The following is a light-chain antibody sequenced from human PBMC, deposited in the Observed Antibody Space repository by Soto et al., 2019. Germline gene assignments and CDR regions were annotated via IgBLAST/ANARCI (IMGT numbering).Light chain of an antibody. Sequence: QSALTQPASVSGSLGQSITISCTGTSSDDGGYDYVSWYQQHPGRAPKLMIFEVSNRPSGISDRFSGSKSGNTASLTISGLQAEDEADYYCSSFTSTSTQVLGGGTKLTVL. CDR3: SSFTSTSTQV. J-gene: IGLJ3*02. V-gene: IGLV2-14*01. CDR2: EVS. CDR1: SSDDGGYDY.